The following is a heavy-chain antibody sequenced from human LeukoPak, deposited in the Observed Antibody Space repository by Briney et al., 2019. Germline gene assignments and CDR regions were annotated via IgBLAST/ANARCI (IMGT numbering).Heavy chain of an antibody. V-gene: IGHV3-30-3*01. J-gene: IGHJ4*02. D-gene: IGHD2-2*01. CDR2: ISYDGSNK. CDR1: GLTFSSYA. CDR3: ARDYWGAIVPAAMDYFDY. Sequence: PGRSLSLSCAVSGLTFSSYAMHWVHQAPAKGLEWVAVISYDGSNKYYADSVKGRFTISRDNSKNTLYLQMNSLRAEDTAVYYCARDYWGAIVPAAMDYFDYWGQGTLVTVSS.